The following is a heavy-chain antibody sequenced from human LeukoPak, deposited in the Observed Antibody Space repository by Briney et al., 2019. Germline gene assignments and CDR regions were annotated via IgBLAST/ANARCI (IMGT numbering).Heavy chain of an antibody. J-gene: IGHJ4*02. V-gene: IGHV3-7*01. CDR3: ARCGQTSGYYYVDN. Sequence: PGGSLRLSCGASGFPLSSKWMTWVRPAPGRGLEWVASIKQGGRVKYYVDSVKGRFTISRDNARNLLSLQMDSLEVPDTAVHFCARCGQTSGYYYVDNWGQGTLVTVSS. D-gene: IGHD5-12*01. CDR1: GFPLSSKW. CDR2: IKQGGRVK.